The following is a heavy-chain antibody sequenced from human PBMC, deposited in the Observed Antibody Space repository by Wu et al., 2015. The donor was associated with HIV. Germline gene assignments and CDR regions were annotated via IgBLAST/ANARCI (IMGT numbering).Heavy chain of an antibody. Sequence: QVQLVQSGTEVKKPGASVKVSCKASGYTFTGYGFSWVRQAPGQGLEWMGWISAYNGNTNYGQNLQGRVTMTTDTSTGTAYMELRSLRSDDTAVYYCARCKFESDVIFGVTTKYFYYNMDVWGRGTTVSVSS. CDR1: GYTFTGYG. J-gene: IGHJ6*03. CDR3: ARCKFESDVIFGVTTKYFYYNMDV. D-gene: IGHD3-3*01. CDR2: ISAYNGNT. V-gene: IGHV1-18*01.